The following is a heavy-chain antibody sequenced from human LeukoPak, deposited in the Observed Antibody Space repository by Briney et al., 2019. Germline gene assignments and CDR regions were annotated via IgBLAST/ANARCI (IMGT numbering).Heavy chain of an antibody. V-gene: IGHV3-30*04. CDR3: ARDFPIVVVTTTFDY. CDR2: ISYDGSNK. Sequence: GGSLRLSCAASGFTFSSYAMHWVRQAPGKGLEWVAVISYDGSNKYYADSVKGRFTISRDNSKNTLYLQMNSLRAEDTAVYYCARDFPIVVVTTTFDYWGQGTLVTVSS. D-gene: IGHD3-22*01. CDR1: GFTFSSYA. J-gene: IGHJ4*02.